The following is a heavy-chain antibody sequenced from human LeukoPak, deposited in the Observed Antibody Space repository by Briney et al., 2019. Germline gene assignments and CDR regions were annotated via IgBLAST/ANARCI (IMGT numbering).Heavy chain of an antibody. D-gene: IGHD3-9*01. Sequence: ASVKVSCKASGYTFTSYGISWVRQAPGQGLEWMGWISAYSGNTNYAQKLQGRVTMTTDTSTSTAYMELRSLRSDDTAVYYCTTYYDILTGYSASFDYWGQGTLVTVSS. CDR3: TTYYDILTGYSASFDY. J-gene: IGHJ4*02. CDR1: GYTFTSYG. V-gene: IGHV1-18*01. CDR2: ISAYSGNT.